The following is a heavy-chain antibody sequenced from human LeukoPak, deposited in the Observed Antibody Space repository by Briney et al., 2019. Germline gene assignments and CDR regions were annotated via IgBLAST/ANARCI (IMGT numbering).Heavy chain of an antibody. Sequence: ASVKVSCKAFGYTFTSNYMHWVRQAPGQGPEWMGVISPSGGSTTYAQKFQGRVTLTRDMSTSTDYLELSSLRSEDTAVYYCARDGYGSGSYSPGDYWGQGTLVTVSS. CDR1: GYTFTSNY. V-gene: IGHV1-46*01. CDR2: ISPSGGST. J-gene: IGHJ4*02. CDR3: ARDGYGSGSYSPGDY. D-gene: IGHD3-10*01.